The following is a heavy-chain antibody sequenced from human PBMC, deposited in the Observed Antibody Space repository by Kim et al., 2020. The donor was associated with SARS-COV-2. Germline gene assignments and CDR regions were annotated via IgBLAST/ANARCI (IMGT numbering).Heavy chain of an antibody. J-gene: IGHJ4*02. Sequence: SETLSLTCSVSGGSFSRYYWNWIRQSPGKGLEWIGYIQYGGSTSYNPSLRSRVTMSLDSSKSQYFLRLTSVTAADTAVYYCVRFGYGSYWGQGNLVTVSS. D-gene: IGHD5-18*01. V-gene: IGHV4-59*08. CDR3: VRFGYGSY. CDR1: GGSFSRYY. CDR2: IQYGGST.